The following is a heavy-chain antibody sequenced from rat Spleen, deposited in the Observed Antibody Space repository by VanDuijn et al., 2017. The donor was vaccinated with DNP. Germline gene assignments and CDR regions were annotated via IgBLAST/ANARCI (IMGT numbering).Heavy chain of an antibody. V-gene: IGHV3-1*01. CDR1: GYSITSNY. D-gene: IGHD1-2*01. Sequence: EVQLQESGPGLVKPSLSLSLTCSVTGYSITSNYWAWIRKFPGNKMEWMGYISYSGSTTYNPSLKSRISITRDTSKNQFFLQLNSVTAEDTATYYCARGSSPDYWSQGVMVTVSS. CDR2: ISYSGST. J-gene: IGHJ2*01. CDR3: ARGSSPDY.